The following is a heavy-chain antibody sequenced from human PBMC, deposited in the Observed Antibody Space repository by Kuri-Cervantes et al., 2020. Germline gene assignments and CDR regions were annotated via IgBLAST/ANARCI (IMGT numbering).Heavy chain of an antibody. J-gene: IGHJ5*02. CDR2: IYHSGST. Sequence: SETLSLTCAVSGGSISSGGYSWSWIRQPPGKGLEWIGYIYHSGSTYYNPSLKSRVTISVDRSKNQFSLKLSSVTAADTAVYYCAKSTGRVDWFDPWGQGTLVTVSS. CDR3: AKSTGRVDWFDP. CDR1: GGSISSGGYS. V-gene: IGHV4-30-2*01. D-gene: IGHD1-1*01.